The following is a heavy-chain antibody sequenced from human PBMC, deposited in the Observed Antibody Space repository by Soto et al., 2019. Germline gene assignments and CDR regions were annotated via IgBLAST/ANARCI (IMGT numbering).Heavy chain of an antibody. Sequence: PSETLSLTCTVSGGSISSGGYYWSWIRQHPGKGLEWIGYIYYSGSTYYSPSLKSRVTISVDTSKNQFSLKLSSVTAADTAVYYCARDGSNYYDSSGTIFDCWGQGTLVTVSS. J-gene: IGHJ4*02. V-gene: IGHV4-31*03. D-gene: IGHD3-22*01. CDR2: IYYSGST. CDR3: ARDGSNYYDSSGTIFDC. CDR1: GGSISSGGYY.